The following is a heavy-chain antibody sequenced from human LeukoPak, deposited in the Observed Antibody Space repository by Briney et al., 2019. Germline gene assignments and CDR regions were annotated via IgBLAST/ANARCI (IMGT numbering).Heavy chain of an antibody. J-gene: IGHJ4*02. CDR2: ISSNGGST. D-gene: IGHD3-9*01. Sequence: GGSLRLSCSASGFTFSRYAMHWVRQAPGKGLEYVSAISSNGGSTYYADSVKGRFTISRDNSKNTLYLQMSSLRAEDTAVYYCARGSKYYDILGWGQGTLVTVSS. CDR1: GFTFSRYA. V-gene: IGHV3-64D*06. CDR3: ARGSKYYDILG.